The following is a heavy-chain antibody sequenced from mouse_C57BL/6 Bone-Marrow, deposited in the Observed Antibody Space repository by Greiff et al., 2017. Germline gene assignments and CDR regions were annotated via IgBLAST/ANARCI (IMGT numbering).Heavy chain of an antibody. D-gene: IGHD2-1*01. V-gene: IGHV1-15*01. CDR2: IDPETGGT. CDR1: GYTFTDYE. CDR3: TRDGTYWYFDV. Sequence: QVQLQQSGAELVRPGASVTLSCKASGYTFTDYEMHWVKQTPVQGLEWIGAIDPETGGTAYNQKFKGKAILTADKSSSTAYMELRSLTSEDSAVYYCTRDGTYWYFDVWGTGTTVTVSS. J-gene: IGHJ1*03.